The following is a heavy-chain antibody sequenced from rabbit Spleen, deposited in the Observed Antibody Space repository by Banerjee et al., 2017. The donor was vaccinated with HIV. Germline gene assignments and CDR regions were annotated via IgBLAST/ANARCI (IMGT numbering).Heavy chain of an antibody. CDR1: GFSFSAVHW. Sequence: QSLEESGGDLVKPGASLTLTCTASGFSFSAVHWIYWVRQAPGKGLEWIGTIYSGSTGTIDYASWAKGRFTISKTSSTTVTLQMTSLTAADTATYFCAISSPGSSYGFNLWGPGTLVTVS. D-gene: IGHD8-1*01. CDR3: AISSPGSSYGFNL. J-gene: IGHJ4*01. CDR2: IYSGSTGTI. V-gene: IGHV1S40*01.